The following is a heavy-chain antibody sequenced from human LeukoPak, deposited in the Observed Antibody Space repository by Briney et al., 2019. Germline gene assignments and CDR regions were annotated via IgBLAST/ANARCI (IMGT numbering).Heavy chain of an antibody. J-gene: IGHJ4*02. D-gene: IGHD1-26*01. CDR1: GFTFSSHG. CDR3: AKDDWASGSYYQYY. V-gene: IGHV3-23*01. Sequence: PGGSLRLSCAASGFTFSSHGMSWVRQAPGKGLEWVSAISGSGGSTYYADSVKGRFTISRDNSKNTLYLQMNSLRAEDTAVYYCAKDDWASGSYYQYYWGQGTLVTVSS. CDR2: ISGSGGST.